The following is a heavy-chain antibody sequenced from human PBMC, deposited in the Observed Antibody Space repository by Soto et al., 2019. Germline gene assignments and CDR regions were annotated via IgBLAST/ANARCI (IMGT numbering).Heavy chain of an antibody. V-gene: IGHV1-69*02. Sequence: QVQLVQSGAEVKKPGSSVKVSCKASGGTFSSYTISWVRQAPGQGLEWMGRIIPILGIANYAQKFQGRVTITAEKSTSTAYMELSSLRSEDTAVYYCATMITGTNYYYYGMDVWGQGTTVTVSS. D-gene: IGHD1-7*01. CDR1: GGTFSSYT. CDR3: ATMITGTNYYYYGMDV. J-gene: IGHJ6*02. CDR2: IIPILGIA.